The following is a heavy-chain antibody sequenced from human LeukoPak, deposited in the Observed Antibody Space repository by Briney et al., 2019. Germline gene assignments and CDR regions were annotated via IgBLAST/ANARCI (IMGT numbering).Heavy chain of an antibody. CDR2: ISSSSSYI. CDR3: AKDLRFPEGALDV. J-gene: IGHJ6*04. CDR1: GFTFSSYS. V-gene: IGHV3-21*01. Sequence: GGSLRLSCAASGFTFSSYSMNWVRQAPGKGLEWVSSISSSSSYIYYADSVKGRFTISRDNAKNSLYLQMNSLRAEDTAVYYCAKDLRFPEGALDVWGKGTTVTVSS. D-gene: IGHD3-3*01.